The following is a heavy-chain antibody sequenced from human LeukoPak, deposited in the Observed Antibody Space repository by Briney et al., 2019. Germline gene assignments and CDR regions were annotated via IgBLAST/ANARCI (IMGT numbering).Heavy chain of an antibody. D-gene: IGHD2-15*01. CDR1: GGSISSSNW. V-gene: IGHV4-4*02. J-gene: IGHJ5*02. CDR3: ARDSSTYCSGGSCYPTDWFDP. CDR2: IYHSGST. Sequence: PSETLSLTCAVSGGSISSSNWWSWVRQPPGKGLEWIGEIYHSGSTNYNPSLKSRVTISVGKSKNQFSLKLSSVTAADTAVYYCARDSSTYCSGGSCYPTDWFDPWGQGTLVTVSS.